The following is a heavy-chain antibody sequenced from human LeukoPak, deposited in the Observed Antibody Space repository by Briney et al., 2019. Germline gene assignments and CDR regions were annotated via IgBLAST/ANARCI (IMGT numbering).Heavy chain of an antibody. CDR3: TSGNYYDDAFDI. V-gene: IGHV4-61*02. CDR2: IYTSGST. Sequence: SETLSLTCSVSGGSISSGSYYWSWIRQPAGKGLEWIGRIYTSGSTNYNPSLKSRVTISVDTSKNQFSLKLSSVTAADTAVYYCTSGNYYDDAFDIWGQGTMVTVSS. D-gene: IGHD1-26*01. CDR1: GGSISSGSYY. J-gene: IGHJ3*02.